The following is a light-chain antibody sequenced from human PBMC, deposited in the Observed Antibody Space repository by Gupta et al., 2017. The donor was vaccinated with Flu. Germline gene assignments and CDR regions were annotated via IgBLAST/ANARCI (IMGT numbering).Light chain of an antibody. J-gene: IGKJ4*02. CDR3: QQYSRNPLT. Sequence: SLGERATITCKSSQIVLYSSTNKNHLAWSQQKAGQLPKLLLYWASTRESGVPERFSGPGSGTAFTRTISSMKAEDVAVYYCQQYSRNPLTLGGGTKVEIK. V-gene: IGKV4-1*01. CDR1: QIVLYSSTNKNH. CDR2: WAS.